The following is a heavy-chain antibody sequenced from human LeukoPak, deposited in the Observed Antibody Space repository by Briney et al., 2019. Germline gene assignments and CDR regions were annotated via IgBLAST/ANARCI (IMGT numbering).Heavy chain of an antibody. CDR1: GASVSRNW. V-gene: IGHV4-4*02. CDR3: ARVVSAVKGGTYYYYMNV. CDR2: IHHSGGT. D-gene: IGHD2-2*01. Sequence: PSGTLSLTCTVSGASVSRNWWSWVRQPPGKGLEWIGEIHHSGGTNYNPSLKSRVTMSLDNSNNHFSLRLSSVTAADTAVYYCARVVSAVKGGTYYYYMNVWSKGTTVTVSS. J-gene: IGHJ6*03.